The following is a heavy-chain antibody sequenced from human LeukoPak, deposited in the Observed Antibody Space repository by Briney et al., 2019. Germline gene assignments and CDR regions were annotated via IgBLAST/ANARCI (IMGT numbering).Heavy chain of an antibody. CDR3: ARVPTYFYDTTGSYYQVY. Sequence: SETLSLTCSVSGGSISKSNHYWGWIRQPPGKGLEWIGSVYYSGSTYYNPSLKSRVTISVDTSKNQFSLKLSSVTAADTAVYYCARVPTYFYDTTGSYYQVYWGQGTLVTVSS. CDR1: GGSISKSNHY. CDR2: VYYSGST. D-gene: IGHD3-22*01. V-gene: IGHV4-39*01. J-gene: IGHJ4*02.